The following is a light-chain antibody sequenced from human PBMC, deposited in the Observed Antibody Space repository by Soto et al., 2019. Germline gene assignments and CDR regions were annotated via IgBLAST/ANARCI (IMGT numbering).Light chain of an antibody. Sequence: DIQMTQSPSSLSASVGDRVTITCRASQGIRYDLAWYQQKPGKAPKRLIYGASSLQSGVPSRFSGSGSGTDFTLTISSLQPEDFATYYCLQHNSNFWTFGQGTKVEIK. CDR3: LQHNSNFWT. CDR2: GAS. V-gene: IGKV1-17*01. CDR1: QGIRYD. J-gene: IGKJ1*01.